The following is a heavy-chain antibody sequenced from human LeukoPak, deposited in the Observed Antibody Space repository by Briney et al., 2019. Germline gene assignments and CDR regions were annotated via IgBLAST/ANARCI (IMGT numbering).Heavy chain of an antibody. V-gene: IGHV1-69*05. Sequence: ASVKVSCKASGGTFSSYVISWVRQAPGQGLEWMGGIIPIFGTANYAQKFQGRVTITTDESTSTAYMELSSLRSEGTAVYYCARVNRDYGSGMYWFDPWGQGTLVTVSS. CDR1: GGTFSSYV. CDR2: IIPIFGTA. CDR3: ARVNRDYGSGMYWFDP. J-gene: IGHJ5*02. D-gene: IGHD3-10*01.